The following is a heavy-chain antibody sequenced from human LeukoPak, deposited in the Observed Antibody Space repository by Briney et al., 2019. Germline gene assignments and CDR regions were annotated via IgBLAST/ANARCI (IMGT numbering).Heavy chain of an antibody. D-gene: IGHD4-23*01. CDR2: INHSGST. V-gene: IGHV4-34*01. CDR3: ARPHYGGNRNWYFDL. J-gene: IGHJ2*01. CDR1: GGSFSGYY. Sequence: PSETLSLTCAVYGGSFSGYYWSWIRQPPGKGLEWIGEINHSGSTNYNPSLKSRVAISVDTSKNQFSLKLSSVTAADTAVYYCARPHYGGNRNWYFDLWGRGTLVTVSS.